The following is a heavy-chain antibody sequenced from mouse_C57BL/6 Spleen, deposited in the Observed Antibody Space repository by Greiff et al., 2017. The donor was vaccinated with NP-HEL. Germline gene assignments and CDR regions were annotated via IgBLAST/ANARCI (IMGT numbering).Heavy chain of an antibody. CDR1: GYTFTSYW. J-gene: IGHJ4*01. V-gene: IGHV1-59*01. CDR3: ARGSSYSIYDAMDY. Sequence: QVQLQQPGAELVRPGTSVKLSCKASGYTFTSYWMHWVKQRPGQGLEWIGVIDPSDSYTNYNQKFKGKATLTVDTSSSTAYMQLSSLTSEDSAVYYCARGSSYSIYDAMDYWGQGTSVTVSS. CDR2: IDPSDSYT. D-gene: IGHD1-1*01.